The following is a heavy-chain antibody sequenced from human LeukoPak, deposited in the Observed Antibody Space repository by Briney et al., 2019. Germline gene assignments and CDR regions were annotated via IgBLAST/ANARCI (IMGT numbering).Heavy chain of an antibody. J-gene: IGHJ4*02. CDR2: ICDSGATT. V-gene: IGHV3-23*01. Sequence: GGSLRLSCAASGFTLSSYAMSWVRQAPGKGGEWVSDICDSGATTYYAHSVKRRFTISSDNSKNTLCLQMSSLRAEDTAVYFCASFHYYGSGAYYLSYWGQGTLVTVSS. D-gene: IGHD3-10*01. CDR1: GFTLSSYA. CDR3: ASFHYYGSGAYYLSY.